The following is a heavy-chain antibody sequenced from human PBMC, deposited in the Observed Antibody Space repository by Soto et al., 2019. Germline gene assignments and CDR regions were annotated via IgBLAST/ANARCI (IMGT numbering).Heavy chain of an antibody. Sequence: GASVKVSCKVSGYTLTELSMHWVRQAPGKGLEWMGGFDPEDGETIYAQKFQGRVTMTEDTSTDTAYMELSSLRSEDTAVYYCATGAVLRFLEWLPTHFGYWGQGTLVTVSS. J-gene: IGHJ4*02. CDR3: ATGAVLRFLEWLPTHFGY. CDR1: GYTLTELS. CDR2: FDPEDGET. D-gene: IGHD3-3*01. V-gene: IGHV1-24*01.